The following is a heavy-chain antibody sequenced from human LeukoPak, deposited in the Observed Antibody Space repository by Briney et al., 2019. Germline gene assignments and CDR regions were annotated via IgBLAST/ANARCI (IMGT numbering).Heavy chain of an antibody. CDR3: ARRKRITMVRGVEFDY. CDR1: GGSFSGYY. D-gene: IGHD3-10*01. Sequence: SETLSLTCAVYGGSFSGYYWSWIRQPPGKGLEWIGEINHSGSTNYNPSLKSRVTISVDTSKNQFSLRLSSVTAADTAVYYCARRKRITMVRGVEFDYWGQGTLVTVSS. V-gene: IGHV4-34*01. CDR2: INHSGST. J-gene: IGHJ4*02.